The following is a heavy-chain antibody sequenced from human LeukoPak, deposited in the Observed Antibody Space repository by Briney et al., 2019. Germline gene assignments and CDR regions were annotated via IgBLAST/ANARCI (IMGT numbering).Heavy chain of an antibody. J-gene: IGHJ4*02. CDR2: ISHSGTT. CDR3: VIYIVGATTADY. V-gene: IGHV4-34*01. D-gene: IGHD1-26*01. CDR1: GGSFSDYY. Sequence: PSETLSLTCAFYGGSFSDYYWGWIRQPPGKGLDWIGEISHSGTTYYNPSLKSRVTISVDTSKRQFSLKLTSVTAADSAVYYCVIYIVGATTADYWGQGTLVTVSS.